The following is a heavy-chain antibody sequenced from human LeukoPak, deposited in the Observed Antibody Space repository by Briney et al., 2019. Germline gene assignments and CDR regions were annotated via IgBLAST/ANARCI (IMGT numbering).Heavy chain of an antibody. CDR3: ARADSLDYGSVDTAMVLIAAAGTGLDY. Sequence: KSSETLSLTCAVCGGSFSSYYWSWIRQPPGKGLEWIGEINHSGSTNYNPSLKSRVTISVDTSKNQFSLKLSSVTAADTAVYYCARADSLDYGSVDTAMVLIAAAGTGLDYWGQGTLVTVSS. J-gene: IGHJ4*02. V-gene: IGHV4-34*01. CDR2: INHSGST. CDR1: GGSFSSYY. D-gene: IGHD5-18*01.